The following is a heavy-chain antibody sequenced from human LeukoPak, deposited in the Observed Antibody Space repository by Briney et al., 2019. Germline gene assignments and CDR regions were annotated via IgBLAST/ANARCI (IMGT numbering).Heavy chain of an antibody. CDR2: ISYDGSNK. Sequence: GGSLRLSCAASGFTFSSYGMHWVRRAPGKGLEWVAVISYDGSNKYYADSVKGRFTISRDNSKNTLYLQMNSLRAEDTAVYYCAKVPIVVVVGYFDYWGQGTLVTVSS. CDR3: AKVPIVVVVGYFDY. D-gene: IGHD2-15*01. V-gene: IGHV3-30*18. CDR1: GFTFSSYG. J-gene: IGHJ4*02.